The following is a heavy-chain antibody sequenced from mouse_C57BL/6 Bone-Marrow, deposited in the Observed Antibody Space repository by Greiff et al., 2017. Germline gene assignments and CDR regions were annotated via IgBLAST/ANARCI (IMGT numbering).Heavy chain of an antibody. CDR3: ANYDWFAY. D-gene: IGHD2-4*01. CDR1: GYTFTSYW. V-gene: IGHV1-64*01. J-gene: IGHJ3*01. Sequence: QVQLQQPGAELVKPGASVKLSCKASGYTFTSYWMHWVKRRPGQGLEWIGMIHPNSGSTNYNENFKGKATLTADTSSSTAYMQLISLTSEDSAVYYCANYDWFAYWGQGTLVTVSA. CDR2: IHPNSGST.